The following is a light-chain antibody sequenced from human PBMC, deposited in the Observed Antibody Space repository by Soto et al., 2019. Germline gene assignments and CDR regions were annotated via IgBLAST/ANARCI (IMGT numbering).Light chain of an antibody. CDR3: SSYVGSNRGV. CDR1: SSDVGGYNY. J-gene: IGLJ3*02. CDR2: EVN. V-gene: IGLV2-8*01. Sequence: QSALTQPPSASGSPGQSVTISCTGSSSDVGGYNYVSWYQHHPGKAPRLMIYEVNKRPSGVPDRFSGSTSGNTASLTVSGLQAEDEADYYCSSYVGSNRGVFGGGTKLTVL.